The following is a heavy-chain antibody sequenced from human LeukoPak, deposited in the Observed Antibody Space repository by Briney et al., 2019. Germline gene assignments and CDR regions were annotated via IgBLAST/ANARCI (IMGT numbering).Heavy chain of an antibody. Sequence: GGSLRLSCAASGIIFGSHGMAWVRQAPGKGLEWVSSISSSSSYIYYADSVKGRFTISRDNAKNSLYLQMNSLRAEDTAVYYCARDSPMVRGVAGYWGQGTLVTVSS. J-gene: IGHJ4*02. CDR2: ISSSSSYI. D-gene: IGHD3-10*01. CDR1: GIIFGSHG. CDR3: ARDSPMVRGVAGY. V-gene: IGHV3-21*01.